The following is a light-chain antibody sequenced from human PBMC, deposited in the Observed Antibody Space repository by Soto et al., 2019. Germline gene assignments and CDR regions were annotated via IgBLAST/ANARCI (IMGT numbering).Light chain of an antibody. CDR1: SSDVGAYNS. Sequence: QSALAQPASVSGSPGQSITISCTGTSSDVGAYNSVSWYQQHPHKAPQVIIYKGSQRPSGVSNRFSGSTSGNAASLTISGLQADDEADYFCCSSAPESTYVFGTGTKXT. CDR3: CSSAPESTYV. V-gene: IGLV2-23*01. CDR2: KGS. J-gene: IGLJ1*01.